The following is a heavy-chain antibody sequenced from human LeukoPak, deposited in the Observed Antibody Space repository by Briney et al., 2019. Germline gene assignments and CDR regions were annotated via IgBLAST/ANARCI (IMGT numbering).Heavy chain of an antibody. V-gene: IGHV3-7*01. J-gene: IGHJ4*02. D-gene: IGHD2-15*01. CDR1: GFTFSNNW. CDR2: IKQDGTKT. Sequence: GGSLRLSCEASGFTFSNNWMTWVRQAPGKGLEWVANIKQDGTKTYYVDSVKGRFTISRDNAKNSVYLQMNSLRAEDTAVYYCARDRGGSWGQGTLVTVSS. CDR3: ARDRGGS.